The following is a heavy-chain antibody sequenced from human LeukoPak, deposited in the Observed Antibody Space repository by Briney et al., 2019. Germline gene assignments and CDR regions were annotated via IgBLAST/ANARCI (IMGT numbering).Heavy chain of an antibody. CDR1: QFNFNKFG. CDR3: AKDPNGDFIGTFDI. Sequence: GGSLRLSCATSQFNFNKFGMAWVRQAPGKGLEWVASISGNGDSIQYAASVQGRFAISRDNSKNTLYLQMNSLRAEDTAVYFCAKDPNGDFIGTFDIWGQGTKVTVSS. J-gene: IGHJ3*02. CDR2: ISGNGDSI. D-gene: IGHD4-17*01. V-gene: IGHV3-23*01.